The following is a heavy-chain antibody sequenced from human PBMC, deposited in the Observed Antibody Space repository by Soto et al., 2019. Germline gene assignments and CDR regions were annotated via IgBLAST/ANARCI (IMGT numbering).Heavy chain of an antibody. CDR3: VRQGIDYLLVLVDG. CDR1: SGPDRSHN. Sequence: QVQLQQSGPRLVKPSETLSLTCTVSSGPDRSHNWGWIRQPPGRGLDWIVYVYYTGDTAYNPPLRSWVSISADTSTNDISLTLSFVTAADTVVYFCVRQGIDYLLVLVDGWGQGSTVSVSS. V-gene: IGHV4-59*08. J-gene: IGHJ6*02. CDR2: VYYTGDT. D-gene: IGHD4-17*01.